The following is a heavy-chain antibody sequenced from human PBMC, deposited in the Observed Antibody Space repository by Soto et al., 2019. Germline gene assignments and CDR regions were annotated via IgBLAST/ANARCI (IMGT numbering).Heavy chain of an antibody. Sequence: ASVKVSCKASGYTFTSYGISWVRQAPGQGLEWMGWISAYNGNTNYSQKLQGRVTMTTDTSTRTAYMELRSLRSDDTAVYYCASDSVTMVRGVIQSYYYYYYMDVWGKGTTVTVSS. CDR1: GYTFTSYG. CDR3: ASDSVTMVRGVIQSYYYYYYMDV. CDR2: ISAYNGNT. J-gene: IGHJ6*03. D-gene: IGHD3-10*01. V-gene: IGHV1-18*01.